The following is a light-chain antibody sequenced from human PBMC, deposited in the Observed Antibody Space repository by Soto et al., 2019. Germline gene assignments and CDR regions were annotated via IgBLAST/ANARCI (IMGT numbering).Light chain of an antibody. J-gene: IGLJ1*01. CDR1: ISNIGSTYD. Sequence: QSVLTQPPSVSGAPGQGVTISCTGSISNIGSTYDVQWYQQLPGTAPKLLIHGNTDRPSGVPDRFSGSKSGTSASLAITGLQADDEADYYCQSYDDSLSVHYVFGTGTKVTVL. CDR2: GNT. CDR3: QSYDDSLSVHYV. V-gene: IGLV1-40*01.